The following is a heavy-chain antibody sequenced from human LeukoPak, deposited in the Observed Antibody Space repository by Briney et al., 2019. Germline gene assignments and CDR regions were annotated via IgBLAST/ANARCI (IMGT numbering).Heavy chain of an antibody. CDR2: IYPGDSDT. CDR3: ARQIYGDYEGHYYYMDV. V-gene: IGHV5-51*01. Sequence: PGASLQISCKGSGSIFTSYWIGWVRQLPGKGLEWMGIIYPGDSDTRYSPSFQGQVTISADKSISTAYLQWSSLKASDTAMYYCARQIYGDYEGHYYYMDVWGKGTTVTVSS. CDR1: GSIFTSYW. J-gene: IGHJ6*03. D-gene: IGHD4-17*01.